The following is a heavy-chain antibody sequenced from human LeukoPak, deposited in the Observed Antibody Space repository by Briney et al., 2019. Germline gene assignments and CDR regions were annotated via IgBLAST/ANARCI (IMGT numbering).Heavy chain of an antibody. V-gene: IGHV3-11*05. CDR2: ISSGSTYT. CDR3: ARGDYGGDYFDY. J-gene: IGHJ4*02. CDR1: GFILSDHY. D-gene: IGHD4-23*01. Sequence: GGSLRLSCEVSGFILSDHYMSWIRQAPGKRLEWVSYISSGSTYTNYADSVEGRFTISRDNAKNSLYLQMNSLRAEDTAVYYCARGDYGGDYFDYWGQGTLVTVSS.